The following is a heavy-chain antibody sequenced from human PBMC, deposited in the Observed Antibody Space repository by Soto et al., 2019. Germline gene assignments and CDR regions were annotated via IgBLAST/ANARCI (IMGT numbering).Heavy chain of an antibody. CDR1: GFTFSSYA. Sequence: PGGSLSLSCAASGFTFSSYAMHWVRQAPGKGLEWVAVISYDGSNKYYADSVKGRFTISRDNSKNTLYLQMNSLRAEDTAVYYCARDEVFQLHPLPPTGFDPWGQGTLVTVSS. D-gene: IGHD1-7*01. V-gene: IGHV3-30-3*01. CDR3: ARDEVFQLHPLPPTGFDP. J-gene: IGHJ5*01. CDR2: ISYDGSNK.